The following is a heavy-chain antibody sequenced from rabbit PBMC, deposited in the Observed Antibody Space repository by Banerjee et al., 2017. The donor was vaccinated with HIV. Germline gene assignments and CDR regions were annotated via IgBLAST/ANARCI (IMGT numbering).Heavy chain of an antibody. D-gene: IGHD4-1*01. CDR1: GIDFSSYYY. CDR2: IYTSSGNT. J-gene: IGHJ4*01. CDR3: ARDLAGAIGWNFDL. V-gene: IGHV1S45*01. Sequence: QEHLEESGGGLVKPEGTLTLTCKASGIDFSSYYYMCWVRQAPGKGLEWIGCIYTSSGNTWYASWAKGRFTISKTSSTTVTLQMTSLTAADTATYFCARDLAGAIGWNFDLWGPGTLVTVS.